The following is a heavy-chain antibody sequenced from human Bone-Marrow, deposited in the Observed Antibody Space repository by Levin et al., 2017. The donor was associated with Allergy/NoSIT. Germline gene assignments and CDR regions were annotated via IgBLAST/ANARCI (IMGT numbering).Heavy chain of an antibody. CDR3: ARGGEYFDWSYFDF. D-gene: IGHD3-9*01. J-gene: IGHJ4*02. Sequence: SQTLSLTCTVSGGSMSTYYWSWIRQPPERGLDWIGYTSYSGSTSYNPSLKSRVTISVDTSKNQVSLKMSSVTAADTAVYYCARGGEYFDWSYFDFWGLGTLVTVSS. CDR1: GGSMSTYY. CDR2: TSYSGST. V-gene: IGHV4-59*01.